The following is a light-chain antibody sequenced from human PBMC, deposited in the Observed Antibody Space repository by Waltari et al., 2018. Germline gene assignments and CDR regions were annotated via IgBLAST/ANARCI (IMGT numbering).Light chain of an antibody. J-gene: IGLJ3*02. Sequence: QLVLTQSPSPSASLGPSVNLTRTLTRGLSSHVLALHPQQPEKGPRYLMKVTSDGSHSKGDEIPDRFSGSSSGAERYLTISSLQSEDEADYYCQTGGHGTWVFGGGTKLTVL. V-gene: IGLV4-69*01. CDR2: VTSDGSH. CDR3: QTGGHGTWV. CDR1: RGLSSHV.